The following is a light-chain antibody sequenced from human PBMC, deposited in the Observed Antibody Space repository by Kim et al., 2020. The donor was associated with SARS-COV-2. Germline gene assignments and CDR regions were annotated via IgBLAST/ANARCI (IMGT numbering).Light chain of an antibody. CDR3: QQYNSWT. V-gene: IGKV1-5*01. Sequence: LSASVGDRVTITCRASQSISSWLAWYQQKPGKAPKLLIYDASSLESGVPSRFSGSGSGTEFTLTISSLQPDDFATYYCQQYNSWTFGQGTKVDI. CDR2: DAS. CDR1: QSISSW. J-gene: IGKJ1*01.